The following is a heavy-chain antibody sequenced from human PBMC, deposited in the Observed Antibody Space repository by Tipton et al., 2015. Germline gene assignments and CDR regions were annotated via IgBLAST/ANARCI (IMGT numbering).Heavy chain of an antibody. CDR1: GGSFSDYY. D-gene: IGHD3-22*01. V-gene: IGHV4-34*01. CDR2: IYYSGNT. Sequence: TLSLTCAVYGGSFSDYYWSWIRQPPGKGLEWIASIYYSGNTYYNPSLKSRVTISVDTSKNQFSLKLSSVTAAETAVYYCAREVWYNDSTGYDYWGQGTLVTVSS. J-gene: IGHJ4*02. CDR3: AREVWYNDSTGYDY.